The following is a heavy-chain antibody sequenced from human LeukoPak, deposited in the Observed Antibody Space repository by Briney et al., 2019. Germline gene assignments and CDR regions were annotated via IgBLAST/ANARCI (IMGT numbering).Heavy chain of an antibody. CDR2: IWYDGSNK. CDR3: ARDSSGYFDY. J-gene: IGHJ4*02. D-gene: IGHD3-22*01. V-gene: IGHV3-33*08. CDR1: GNYW. Sequence: GGSLRLSCAASGNYWMHWVRQAPGKGLEWVAVIWYDGSNKYYADSVKGRFTISRDNSKNTLYLQMNSLRAEDTAVYYCARDSSGYFDYWGQGTLVTVSS.